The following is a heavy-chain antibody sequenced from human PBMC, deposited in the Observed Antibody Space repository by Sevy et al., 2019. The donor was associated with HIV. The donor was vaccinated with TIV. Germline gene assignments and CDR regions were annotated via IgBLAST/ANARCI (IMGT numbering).Heavy chain of an antibody. CDR3: ARQDCSGGSCYSRWFDP. CDR1: GYSFTSYW. Sequence: GGSLKISCKGSGYSFTSYWIGWVRQMPGKGLEWMGIIYPGDSDTRYSPSFQGQVTISADKSISTAYLQWSSLKASDTAMYYCARQDCSGGSCYSRWFDPWGQGTLVTVSS. CDR2: IYPGDSDT. D-gene: IGHD2-15*01. V-gene: IGHV5-51*01. J-gene: IGHJ5*02.